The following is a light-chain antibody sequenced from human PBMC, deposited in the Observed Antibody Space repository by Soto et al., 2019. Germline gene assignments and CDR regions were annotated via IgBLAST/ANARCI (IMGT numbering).Light chain of an antibody. J-gene: IGLJ1*01. CDR1: STDFVTYNR. CDR2: EAS. V-gene: IGLV2-18*01. CDR3: SLYTSENTYF. Sequence: QSALTQPPSVSGSPGQSVTISCTGTSTDFVTYNRVSWYQQPPGTAPKLIVYEASNRPSGVPDRFSGSKSGNTASLTISGLQAADEADYYCSLYTSENTYFFGTGTKLTVL.